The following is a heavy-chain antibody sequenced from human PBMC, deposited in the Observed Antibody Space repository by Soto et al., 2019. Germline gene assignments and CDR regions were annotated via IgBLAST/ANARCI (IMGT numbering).Heavy chain of an antibody. D-gene: IGHD4-17*01. V-gene: IGHV4-59*01. CDR2: IYYSGST. J-gene: IGHJ6*03. Sequence: SETLSLTCTVSGGSISSYYWSWIRQPPGKGLEWIGYIYYSGSTNYNPSLKSRVTISVDTSKNQFSLKLSSVTAADTAVYYCARLTTVTVYYYYYMDVWGKGTTVTVSS. CDR3: ARLTTVTVYYYYYMDV. CDR1: GGSISSYY.